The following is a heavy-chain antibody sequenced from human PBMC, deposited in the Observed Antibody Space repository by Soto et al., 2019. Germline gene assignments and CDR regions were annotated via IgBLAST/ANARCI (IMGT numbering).Heavy chain of an antibody. D-gene: IGHD1-26*01. V-gene: IGHV3-20*04. CDR2: INWNGGST. CDR3: ARKGGWELLAFFFDY. CDR1: GFTYDDYG. J-gene: IGHJ4*02. Sequence: EVQLVESGGGVVRPGGSLRLSCAASGFTYDDYGMSWVRQAPGKGLEWVSGINWNGGSTGYADSVKGRFTISRDNAKNSLYLQMNSLRAEDTALYYSARKGGWELLAFFFDYWGQGTLVTVSS.